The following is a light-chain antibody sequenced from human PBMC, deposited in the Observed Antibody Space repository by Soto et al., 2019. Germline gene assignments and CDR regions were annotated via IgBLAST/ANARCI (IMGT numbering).Light chain of an antibody. CDR3: QQQEA. V-gene: IGKV1-13*02. Sequence: AIQLTQSPSSLSASVGDRVTITCRASQGIYDSLAWYQQKPGRAPNLLIYAVSRLQSGVPSRFSGSGSETEFTLTINNLQPEDVAIYYCQQQEAFGQGTKVEIK. CDR2: AVS. J-gene: IGKJ1*01. CDR1: QGIYDS.